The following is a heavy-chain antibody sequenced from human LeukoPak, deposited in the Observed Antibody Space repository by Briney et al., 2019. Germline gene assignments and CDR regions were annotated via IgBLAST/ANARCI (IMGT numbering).Heavy chain of an antibody. CDR1: GYSISSGYY. CDR3: ARLARYSYGYYFDY. V-gene: IGHV4-38-2*01. D-gene: IGHD5-18*01. CDR2: IYHSGST. J-gene: IGHJ4*02. Sequence: PSETLSLTCAVSGYSISSGYYWGWIRQPPGKGLEWIGSIYHSGSTYYNPSLNTRVTISVDTSKNQYSLKLSSVPAAHTAVYYCARLARYSYGYYFDYWGQGTLVTVSS.